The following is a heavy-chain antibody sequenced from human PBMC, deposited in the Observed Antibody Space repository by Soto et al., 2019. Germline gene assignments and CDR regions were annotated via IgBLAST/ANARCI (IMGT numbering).Heavy chain of an antibody. V-gene: IGHV3-30*03. Sequence: QVQLVESGGGVVQPGRSLRLSCAASGFTFSSYGMHWVRQAPGKGLEWVAVISYDGSNKYYADSVKGRFTISRDNSKNTLYLQMNSLRAEDTAVYYCAWSPYSVSYLAYFDYWGQGTPVNVSS. CDR1: GFTFSSYG. J-gene: IGHJ4*02. D-gene: IGHD1-26*01. CDR3: AWSPYSVSYLAYFDY. CDR2: ISYDGSNK.